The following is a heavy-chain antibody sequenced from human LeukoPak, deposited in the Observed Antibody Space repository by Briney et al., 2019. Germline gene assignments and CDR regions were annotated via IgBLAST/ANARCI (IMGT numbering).Heavy chain of an antibody. D-gene: IGHD2-2*01. CDR1: GGTFSSYA. CDR3: ARERYCSSTSCSIPYFDY. CDR2: IIPIFGTA. V-gene: IGHV1-69*05. J-gene: IGHJ4*02. Sequence: GASVKVSCKASGGTFSSYAISWVRQAPGQGPEWMGGIIPIFGTANYAQKFQGRVTITTDESTSTAYMELSSLRSEDTAVYYCARERYCSSTSCSIPYFDYWGQGTLVTVSS.